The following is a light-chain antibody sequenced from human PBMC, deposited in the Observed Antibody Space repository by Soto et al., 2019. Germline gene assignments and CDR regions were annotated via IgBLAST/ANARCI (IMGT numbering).Light chain of an antibody. CDR3: SSYTRSSNWV. V-gene: IGLV2-14*01. CDR1: SSDIGGYNY. J-gene: IGLJ3*02. CDR2: EVS. Sequence: QSALTQPASVSGSPGQSITISCIGTSSDIGGYNYVSWYQQHPGKAPKVMIYEVSNRSAGVSNRFSGSKSGNTASLTISGLQAEDEADYYCSSYTRSSNWVFGGGTKDTVL.